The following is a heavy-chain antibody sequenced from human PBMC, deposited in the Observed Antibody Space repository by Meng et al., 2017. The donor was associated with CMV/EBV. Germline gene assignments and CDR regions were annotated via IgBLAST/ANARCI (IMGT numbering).Heavy chain of an antibody. V-gene: IGHV3-21*01. CDR1: GFTFSSYS. D-gene: IGHD2-15*01. CDR2: ISSSSSYI. J-gene: IGHJ6*02. Sequence: GGSLRLSCAASGFTFSSYSMNWVLQAPGKGLEWVSSISSSSSYIYYADSVKGRFTISRDNAKNSLYLQMNSLRAEDTAVYYCARDGIVVVVAATSYYGMDVWGQGTTVTVSS. CDR3: ARDGIVVVVAATSYYGMDV.